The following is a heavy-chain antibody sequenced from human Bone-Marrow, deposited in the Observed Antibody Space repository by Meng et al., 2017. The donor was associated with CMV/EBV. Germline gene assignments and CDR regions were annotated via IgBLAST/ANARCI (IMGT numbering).Heavy chain of an antibody. CDR2: IIPIFGTA. CDR1: GGTFSSYA. J-gene: IGHJ6*02. D-gene: IGHD3-3*01. Sequence: SVKVSCKASGGTFSSYAISWVRQAPGQGLEWMGGIIPIFGTANYAQKFQGRVTITTDESTSTAYMELSSLRSEDTAVYYCARRKAYDFGVGDYYYGMDVWGQGTTVTVYS. V-gene: IGHV1-69*05. CDR3: ARRKAYDFGVGDYYYGMDV.